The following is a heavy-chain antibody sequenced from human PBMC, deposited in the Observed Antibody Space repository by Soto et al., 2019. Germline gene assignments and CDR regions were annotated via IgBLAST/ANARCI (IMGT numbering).Heavy chain of an antibody. CDR1: GFSVSEHA. J-gene: IGHJ5*02. D-gene: IGHD2-2*03. V-gene: IGHV3-49*04. CDR2: IRNTPYGGTT. CDR3: SRGSFGYYGP. Sequence: PGGSLRLSCNCSGFSVSEHAMTWVRQALGKGLEWVGFIRNTPYGGTTDYAASVRGRFTISRDDSASIAYLQMNSLKTEDSGLYYCSRGSFGYYGPWRPGTLVTVSS.